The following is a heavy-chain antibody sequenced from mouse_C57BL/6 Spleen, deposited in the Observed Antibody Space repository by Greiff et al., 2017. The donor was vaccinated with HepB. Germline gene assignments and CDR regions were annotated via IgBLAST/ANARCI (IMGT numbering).Heavy chain of an antibody. V-gene: IGHV5-4*01. Sequence: EVQRVESGGGLVKPGGSLKLSCAASGFTFSSYAMSWVRQTPEKRLEWVATISDGGSYTYYPDNVKGRFTISRDNAKNNLYLQMSHLKSEDTAMYYCARYHGVTTVVATDYFDYWGQGTTLTVSS. D-gene: IGHD1-1*01. CDR2: ISDGGSYT. CDR3: ARYHGVTTVVATDYFDY. CDR1: GFTFSSYA. J-gene: IGHJ2*01.